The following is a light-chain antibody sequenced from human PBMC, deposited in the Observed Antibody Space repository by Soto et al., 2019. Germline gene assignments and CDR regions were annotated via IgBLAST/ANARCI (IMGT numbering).Light chain of an antibody. CDR3: SSYTSSSTPYV. Sequence: QSVLTQPASVSGSPGQSIPISCTGTSSDVGGYNYVSWYQQHPVKAPKLMIYDVTNRPSGVSDRFSGSKSGNTASLTISGLQAEDEADYYCSSYTSSSTPYVFGTGTKVT. CDR1: SSDVGGYNY. CDR2: DVT. J-gene: IGLJ1*01. V-gene: IGLV2-14*01.